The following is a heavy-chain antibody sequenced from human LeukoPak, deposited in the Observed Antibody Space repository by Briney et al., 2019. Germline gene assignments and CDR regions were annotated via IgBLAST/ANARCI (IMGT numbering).Heavy chain of an antibody. CDR1: GFTFSSYG. J-gene: IGHJ3*02. V-gene: IGHV3-33*01. D-gene: IGHD1-1*01. CDR3: ARDREVGGNEALDI. Sequence: GGPLRLSCAASGFTFSSYGMHWVRQAPGKGLEWVAVIWYDGSNKYYADSVKGRFTISRDNSKNTLYLQMNSLRAEDTAVYYCARDREVGGNEALDIWGQGTMVTVSS. CDR2: IWYDGSNK.